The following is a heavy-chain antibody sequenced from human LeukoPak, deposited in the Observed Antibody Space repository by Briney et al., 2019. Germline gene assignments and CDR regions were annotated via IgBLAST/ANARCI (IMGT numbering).Heavy chain of an antibody. J-gene: IGHJ4*02. CDR3: ARASHWNQLHYFDY. Sequence: SETLSLTCTVSGDSISSYYWSWIRQPPGKGLEWIGYIYHSGSTNYNPSLKSRVTISVDKSKNQFSLKLSSVTAADTAVYYCARASHWNQLHYFDYWGQGTLVTVSS. CDR1: GDSISSYY. V-gene: IGHV4-59*12. D-gene: IGHD1-1*01. CDR2: IYHSGST.